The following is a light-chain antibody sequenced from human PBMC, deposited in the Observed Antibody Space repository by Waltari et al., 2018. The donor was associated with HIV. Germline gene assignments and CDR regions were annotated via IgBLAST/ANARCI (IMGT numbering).Light chain of an antibody. CDR2: KDS. J-gene: IGLJ3*02. V-gene: IGLV3-27*01. Sequence: SYELTQPSSVSVSPGQTARITCTGDVVAKKYARWFQQKPGQAPVLVIYKDSEWPSGIPERFSGSSSGTTVTLTISGAQVEDEADYYCYSAADNIGVFGGGTKLTVL. CDR1: VVAKKY. CDR3: YSAADNIGV.